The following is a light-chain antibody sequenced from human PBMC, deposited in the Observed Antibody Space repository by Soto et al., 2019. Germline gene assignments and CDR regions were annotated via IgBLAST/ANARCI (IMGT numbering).Light chain of an antibody. J-gene: IGKJ3*01. V-gene: IGKV3-11*01. CDR2: GAS. CDR3: QQRSNWPFI. Sequence: DIVLTQSPATLSLSPGERATLSCRASQSVSSYLAWYQQKPGQAPRLLISGASNRATGIPARFSGSGSRTDFTLTISNLEPEDFAVYYCQQRSNWPFIFGPGTKVDIK. CDR1: QSVSSY.